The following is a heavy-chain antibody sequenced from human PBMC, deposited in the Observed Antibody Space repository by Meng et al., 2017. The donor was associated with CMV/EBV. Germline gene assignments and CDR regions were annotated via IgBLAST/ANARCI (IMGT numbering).Heavy chain of an antibody. J-gene: IGHJ6*02. D-gene: IGHD2-2*02. V-gene: IGHV5-51*01. CDR2: IYPGDSDT. CDR3: ARSGYCSSTSCYTAYGMDV. CDR1: GYSFTSYW. Sequence: MVSCKGSGYSFTSYWIGWVRQRPGKGLEWMGIIYPGDSDTRYSPSFQGQVTISADKSISTAYLQWSSLKASDTAMYYCARSGYCSSTSCYTAYGMDVWGQGTTVTVSS.